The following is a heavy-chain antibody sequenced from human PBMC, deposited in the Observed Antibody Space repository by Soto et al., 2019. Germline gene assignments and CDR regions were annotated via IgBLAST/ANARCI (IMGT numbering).Heavy chain of an antibody. CDR1: GYNFTHYL. CDR2: IDPSDSYS. CDR3: ARHADCTSTTCYSHYYFGMGI. V-gene: IGHV5-10-1*01. Sequence: HWESLTISCPYSGYNFTHYLITWVRQMPGRGLEWMGRIDPSDSYSYYSPSFQGHVTFSADKSINTAYLQWSSLKASDTAVYYCARHADCTSTTCYSHYYFGMGIWGQGTTVTVSS. J-gene: IGHJ6*02. D-gene: IGHD2-2*02.